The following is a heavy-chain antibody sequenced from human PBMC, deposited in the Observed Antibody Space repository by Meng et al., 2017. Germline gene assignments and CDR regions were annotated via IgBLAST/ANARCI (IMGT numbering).Heavy chain of an antibody. CDR2: IYHNGDT. Sequence: GSLRLSCTVSDDSISSYYWNWIRQPPGKGLEWIGFIYHNGDTNYNPSLKSRVTISVDTSKNQFSLKLVSVTAADTAVYYCARGGNRPFDYWGQGTLVTVSS. D-gene: IGHD1-14*01. CDR3: ARGGNRPFDY. J-gene: IGHJ4*02. CDR1: DDSISSYY. V-gene: IGHV4-59*01.